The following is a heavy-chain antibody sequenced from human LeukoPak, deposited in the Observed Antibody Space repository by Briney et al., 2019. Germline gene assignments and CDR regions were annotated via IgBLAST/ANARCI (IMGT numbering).Heavy chain of an antibody. CDR3: ARGYCSGTSCYYFDY. CDR1: GYTFTGYY. CDR2: INPNSGGS. J-gene: IGHJ4*01. V-gene: IGHV1-2*02. Sequence: ASVKVSCKPSGYTFTGYYMHWVRQAPGQGIEWMGWINPNSGGSNYAQKFQGRVTMTRDTSISTAYMDLSRLRSDDSAVYYCARGYCSGTSCYYFDYWGQGTLVTVSS. D-gene: IGHD2-2*01.